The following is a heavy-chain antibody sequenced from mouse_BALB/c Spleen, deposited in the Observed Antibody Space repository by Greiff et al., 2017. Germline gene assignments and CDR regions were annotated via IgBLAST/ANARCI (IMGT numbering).Heavy chain of an antibody. CDR1: GYTFTSYY. CDR2: INPSNGGT. V-gene: IGHV1S81*02. D-gene: IGHD2-3*01. J-gene: IGHJ2*01. Sequence: QVQLQQPGAELVKPGASVKLSCKASGYTFTSYYMYWVKQRPGQGLEWIGGINPSNGGTNFNEKFKSKATLTVDKSSSTAYMQLSSLTSEDSAVYYCTRSGYDNYFDYWGQGTTLTVSS. CDR3: TRSGYDNYFDY.